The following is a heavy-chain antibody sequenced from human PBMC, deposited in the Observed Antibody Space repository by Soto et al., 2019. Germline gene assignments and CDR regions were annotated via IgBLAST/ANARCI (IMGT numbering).Heavy chain of an antibody. CDR1: GFIFSSFT. Sequence: GSLRLSCVGSGFIFSSFTMTWVRQAPGMGLQYLASISKSSSLIYYADSVRGRFIISRDNSKDSVFLQMYSLRAEDTAMYYCVRGDDRVDWGQGTLVTVSS. CDR3: VRGDDRVD. D-gene: IGHD1-1*01. V-gene: IGHV3-21*01. CDR2: ISKSSSLI. J-gene: IGHJ4*02.